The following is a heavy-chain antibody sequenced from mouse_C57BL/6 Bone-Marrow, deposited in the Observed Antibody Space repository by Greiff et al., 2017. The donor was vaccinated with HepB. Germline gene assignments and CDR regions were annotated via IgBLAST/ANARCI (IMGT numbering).Heavy chain of an antibody. J-gene: IGHJ2*01. CDR1: GYTFTDYY. CDR3: AREGYGSVDY. D-gene: IGHD1-1*01. Sequence: EVQLQQSGPELVKPGASVKISCKASGYTFTDYYMNWVKQSHGKSLEWIGDINPNNGGTSYNQKFKGKATLTVDKSSSTAYMELRSLTSEDSAVYYCAREGYGSVDYWGQGTTLTVSS. V-gene: IGHV1-26*01. CDR2: INPNNGGT.